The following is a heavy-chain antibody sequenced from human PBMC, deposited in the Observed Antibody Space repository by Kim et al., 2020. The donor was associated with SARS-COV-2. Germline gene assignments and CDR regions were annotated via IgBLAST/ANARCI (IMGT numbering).Heavy chain of an antibody. V-gene: IGHV3-23*01. J-gene: IGHJ4*02. CDR1: GFTFSSHA. CDR3: ARQAFGARRGEFDS. Sequence: GGSLRLSCAASGFTFSSHAMSWVRQAPGKGLEWVSGISSDGTGTYYSDSVRGRFTISRDNSKNNLFLQLNSLRAEDTAIYFCARQAFGARRGEFDSWGQGTLVTVSS. CDR2: ISSDGTGT. D-gene: IGHD3-10*01.